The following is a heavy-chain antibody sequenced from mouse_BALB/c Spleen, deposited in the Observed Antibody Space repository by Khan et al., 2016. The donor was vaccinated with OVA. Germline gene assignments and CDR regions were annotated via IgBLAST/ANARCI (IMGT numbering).Heavy chain of an antibody. V-gene: IGHV5-9*03. Sequence: EVELVESGGGLVKPGGSLKLSCAASGFTFSTYTISWVRQTPERRLELVATISSGGDNTFYPDSLRGRFTISRDNAKNNLYLHMSSLRSEDTALYYCARSNYGTFAYWGQGTLVTVSA. J-gene: IGHJ3*01. CDR3: ARSNYGTFAY. D-gene: IGHD2-1*01. CDR2: ISSGGDNT. CDR1: GFTFSTYT.